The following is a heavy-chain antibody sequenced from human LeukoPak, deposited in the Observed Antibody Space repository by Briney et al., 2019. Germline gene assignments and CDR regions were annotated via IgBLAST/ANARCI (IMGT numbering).Heavy chain of an antibody. CDR1: GGSFSGYC. CDR2: IYYSGST. V-gene: IGHV4-59*01. CDR3: ARGFAYGDTGSFDY. J-gene: IGHJ4*02. Sequence: PSETLSLTCAVYGGSFSGYCWSWIRQPPGKGLEWIGYIYYSGSTTYNPSLKSRVTISVDTSKNQFSLKLTSVTAADTAVYYCARGFAYGDTGSFDYWGQGTLVTVSS. D-gene: IGHD4-17*01.